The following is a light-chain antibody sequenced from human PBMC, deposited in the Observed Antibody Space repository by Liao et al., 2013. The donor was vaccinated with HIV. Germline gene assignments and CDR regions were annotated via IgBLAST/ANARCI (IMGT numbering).Light chain of an antibody. J-gene: IGLJ2*01. CDR1: KLGDKY. CDR3: QAWDSSTGVV. CDR2: QDS. V-gene: IGLV3-1*01. Sequence: SYELTQPPSVSVSPGQTASITCSGEKLGDKYACWYHQKPGQSPVLVIYQDSKRPSGIPERFSGSISGNTATLTISGTQAMDEADYYCQAWDSSTGVVFGGGTKLTVL.